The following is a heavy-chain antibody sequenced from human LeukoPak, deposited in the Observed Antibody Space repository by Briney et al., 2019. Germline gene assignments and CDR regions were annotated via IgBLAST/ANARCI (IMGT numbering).Heavy chain of an antibody. V-gene: IGHV4-61*08. CDR3: ARVDTAMVFDY. CDR1: GGSISSGGYS. Sequence: TSQTLSLTCAVSGGSISSGGYSWSWIRQPPGKGLEWIGYIYYSGSTNYNPSLKSRVTISVDTSKNQFSLKLSSVTAADTAVYYCARVDTAMVFDYWGQGTLVTVSS. D-gene: IGHD5-18*01. CDR2: IYYSGST. J-gene: IGHJ4*02.